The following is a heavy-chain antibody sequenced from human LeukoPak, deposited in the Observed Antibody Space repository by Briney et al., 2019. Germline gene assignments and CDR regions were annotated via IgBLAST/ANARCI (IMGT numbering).Heavy chain of an antibody. V-gene: IGHV6-1*01. CDR1: GDSVSSNSAA. D-gene: IGHD3-16*02. J-gene: IGHJ4*02. CDR3: ARGPSSDY. Sequence: SQTLSLTCAISGDSVSSNSAAWSWIRQSPSRGLEWLGRTYYRSKWYNDYAESVKSRITINADTSKNQFSLQLNSVTPEDTTVYFCARGPSSDYWGQGTLVTVSS. CDR2: TYYRSKWYN.